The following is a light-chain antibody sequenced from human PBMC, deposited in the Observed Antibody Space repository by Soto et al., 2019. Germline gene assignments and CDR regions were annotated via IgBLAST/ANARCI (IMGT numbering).Light chain of an antibody. Sequence: EIVLTQSPATLSLSPGERATLSCRASRSISSYLAWYQQKPGQAPRLLIYGASTRATGIPARFSGSGSGTEFTLTISSLQSEDFAVYYCQQYNNWPWTFGQGTKVDIK. CDR3: QQYNNWPWT. V-gene: IGKV3-15*01. CDR1: RSISSY. CDR2: GAS. J-gene: IGKJ1*01.